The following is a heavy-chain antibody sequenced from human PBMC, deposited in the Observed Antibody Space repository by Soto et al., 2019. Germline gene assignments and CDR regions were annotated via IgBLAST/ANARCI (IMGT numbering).Heavy chain of an antibody. J-gene: IGHJ4*02. V-gene: IGHV4-4*02. CDR2: IYHSGST. Sequence: SETLSLTCAVSGGSISRSNWWSWVRQPPGKGLEWIGEIYHSGSTNYHPSLTSRVTISVDKSKNQFSLKLTSLTAADTAVYYCARSITFDWLFFDNWGQGTLVTVSS. CDR3: ARSITFDWLFFDN. D-gene: IGHD3-9*01. CDR1: GGSISRSNW.